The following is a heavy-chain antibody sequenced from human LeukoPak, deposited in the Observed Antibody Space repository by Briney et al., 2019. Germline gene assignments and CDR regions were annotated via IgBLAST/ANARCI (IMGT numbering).Heavy chain of an antibody. Sequence: ASVKVSCKASGGTFSSYAINWVRQAPGQGLEWMGRIIPIFHSANYAQKFQGRVTITTEQSTSTAYMELRSLKSEDTAVYYCARDIPGSSGHFNDAFDMWGQGTMVTVSS. D-gene: IGHD3-22*01. V-gene: IGHV1-69*05. CDR3: ARDIPGSSGHFNDAFDM. J-gene: IGHJ3*02. CDR2: IIPIFHSA. CDR1: GGTFSSYA.